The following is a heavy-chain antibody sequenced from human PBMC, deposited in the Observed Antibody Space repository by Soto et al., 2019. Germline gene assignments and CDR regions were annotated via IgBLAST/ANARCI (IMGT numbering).Heavy chain of an antibody. J-gene: IGHJ4*02. CDR1: GFTFSSYA. V-gene: IGHV3-23*01. Sequence: GGSLRLSCAASGFTFSSYAMSWVRQAPGKGLEWVSAISGSGGSTYYADSVKGRFTISRDNSKNTLYLQMNSLRAEDTAVYYCAKRKEHYDFCALDYWGQGTLVTVSS. CDR2: ISGSGGST. D-gene: IGHD3-3*01. CDR3: AKRKEHYDFCALDY.